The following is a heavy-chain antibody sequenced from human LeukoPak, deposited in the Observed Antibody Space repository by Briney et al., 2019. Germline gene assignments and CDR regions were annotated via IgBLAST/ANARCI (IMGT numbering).Heavy chain of an antibody. CDR3: ARPVVEMADAFDI. J-gene: IGHJ3*02. V-gene: IGHV5-51*01. Sequence: GESLKISCKGSGYSFTSYWIGWVRQMPGKGLEWMGIIYPGDSDTRYSPSFQGQVTISADKSISTAYLQWSSLKASDTAMYYCARPVVEMADAFDIWGQGTMVTVSS. CDR2: IYPGDSDT. CDR1: GYSFTSYW. D-gene: IGHD5-24*01.